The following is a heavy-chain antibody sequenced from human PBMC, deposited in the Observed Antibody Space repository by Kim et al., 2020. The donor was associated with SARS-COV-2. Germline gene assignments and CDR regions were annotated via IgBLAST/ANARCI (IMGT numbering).Heavy chain of an antibody. V-gene: IGHV4-59*01. CDR1: GGSISSYY. CDR3: ARGGAGVLRFLEPKKRAFDI. J-gene: IGHJ3*02. D-gene: IGHD3-3*01. CDR2: IYYSGST. Sequence: SETLSLTCTVSGGSISSYYWSWIRQPPGKGLEWIGYIYYSGSTNYNPSLKSRVTISVDTSKNQFSLKLSSVTAADTAVYYCARGGAGVLRFLEPKKRAFDIWGQGTMVTVSS.